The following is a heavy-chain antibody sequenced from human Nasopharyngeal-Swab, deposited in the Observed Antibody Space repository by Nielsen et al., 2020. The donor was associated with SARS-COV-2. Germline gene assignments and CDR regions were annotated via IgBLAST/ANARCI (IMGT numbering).Heavy chain of an antibody. CDR2: IYYSGST. V-gene: IGHV4-59*12. CDR3: ARGDLNFDS. J-gene: IGHJ4*02. CDR1: GGSISSYY. Sequence: SETLSLTCTVSGGSISSYYWSWIRQPPGKGLEWIWYIYYSGSTNYNPSLKSRVTISVDTSNNHFSLRLTSVTAADTAVYYCARGDLNFDSWGQGTLVTVSS.